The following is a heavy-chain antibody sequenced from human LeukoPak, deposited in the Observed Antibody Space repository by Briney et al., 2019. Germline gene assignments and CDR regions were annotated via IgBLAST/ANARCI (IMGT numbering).Heavy chain of an antibody. D-gene: IGHD6-6*01. CDR1: GASISSYS. CDR3: ARQVGYSSSFGYFDC. V-gene: IGHV4-59*08. J-gene: IGHJ4*02. Sequence: SETLSLTCTVSGASISSYSWSWIRQPPGNGLGWIGYIYSSASTNYNPSRKSRVTISVDTTKNQFSLKLSSVTAADTAVYYCARQVGYSSSFGYFDCWGQGSLVTVSS. CDR2: IYSSAST.